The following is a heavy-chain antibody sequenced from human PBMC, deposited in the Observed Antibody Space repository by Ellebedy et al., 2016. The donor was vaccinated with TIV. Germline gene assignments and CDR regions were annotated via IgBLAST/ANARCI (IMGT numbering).Heavy chain of an antibody. CDR2: ITAGNGYT. V-gene: IGHV1-3*01. CDR3: AREGREEDKPFAYLDY. Sequence: AASVKVSCKASGYTFPTYTIQWVRQAPGQRLEWMGWITAGNGYTQYSQRFQGRLTITRDTSASTAYMELSSLSSEDTAVYFCAREGREEDKPFAYLDYWGQGTLVTVSS. J-gene: IGHJ4*02. CDR1: GYTFPTYT. D-gene: IGHD2-15*01.